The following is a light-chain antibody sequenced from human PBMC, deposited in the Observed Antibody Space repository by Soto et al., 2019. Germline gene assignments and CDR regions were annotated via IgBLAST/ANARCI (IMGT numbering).Light chain of an antibody. CDR3: SSYTSSSTLVV. Sequence: QSALTQPASVSGSPGQSITISCTGTSSDVGGYNYVSWYQQHPVKAPKLMIYDVSNRPSGVSNRSSGSKSGNTASLTISGLQAEDEADYYCSSYTSSSTLVVFGGGTKLTVL. CDR1: SSDVGGYNY. CDR2: DVS. V-gene: IGLV2-14*01. J-gene: IGLJ2*01.